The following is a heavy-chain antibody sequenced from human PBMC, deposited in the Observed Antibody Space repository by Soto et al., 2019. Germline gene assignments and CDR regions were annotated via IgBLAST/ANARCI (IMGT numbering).Heavy chain of an antibody. J-gene: IGHJ4*02. Sequence: SETLSLTCAVSGYSVTSGYYWGWIRQPPGKGLEWIGNIYHSGRTYSNPSLKSRVTISLDTSKNQFSLRLSSVTAADTAIYYCARWSYLDYWGQGTRVTVSS. D-gene: IGHD3-3*01. CDR1: GYSVTSGYY. CDR2: IYHSGRT. V-gene: IGHV4-38-2*01. CDR3: ARWSYLDY.